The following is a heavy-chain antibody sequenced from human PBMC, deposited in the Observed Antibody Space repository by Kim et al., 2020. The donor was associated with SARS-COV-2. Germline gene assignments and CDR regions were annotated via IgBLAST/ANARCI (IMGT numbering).Heavy chain of an antibody. V-gene: IGHV4-59*01. CDR2: IYYSGST. Sequence: SETLSLTCTVSGGSISSYYWSWIRQPPGKGLEWIGYIYYSGSTNYNPSLKSRVTISVDTSKNQFSLKLSSVTAADTAVYYCARVWRGGMVRGVLFDYWGQGTLVTVSS. CDR3: ARVWRGGMVRGVLFDY. D-gene: IGHD3-10*01. J-gene: IGHJ4*02. CDR1: GGSISSYY.